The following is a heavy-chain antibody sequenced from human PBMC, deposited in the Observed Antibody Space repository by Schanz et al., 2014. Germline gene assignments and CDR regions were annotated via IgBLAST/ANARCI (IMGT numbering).Heavy chain of an antibody. CDR2: IGYDGSEK. V-gene: IGHV3-33*08. J-gene: IGHJ4*02. D-gene: IGHD3-3*01. CDR3: ARGVRIDY. Sequence: QVHLVESGGGVVQPGRSLRLSCTGSRFTISRNPIHWVRQAPGKGLEWVANIGYDGSEKYYVDSVKGRFTISRDNSKDTLYLQMSGLTPEDTAVYYCARGVRIDYWGQGTLVTVSS. CDR1: RFTISRNP.